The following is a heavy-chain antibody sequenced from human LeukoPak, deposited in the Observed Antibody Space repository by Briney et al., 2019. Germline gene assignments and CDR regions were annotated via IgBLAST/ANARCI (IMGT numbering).Heavy chain of an antibody. CDR1: EFTFSSYA. Sequence: GGSLRLSCEASEFTFSSYAMSWVRQAPGKGLEWVSSISTSRTTYYADSVKGRFTISRDNSKNTLYLQMNNLRAEDTAVYFCAKRGAAGSYYFDYWGQGTLVTVSS. J-gene: IGHJ4*02. CDR2: ISTSRTT. CDR3: AKRGAAGSYYFDY. D-gene: IGHD4/OR15-4a*01. V-gene: IGHV3-23*01.